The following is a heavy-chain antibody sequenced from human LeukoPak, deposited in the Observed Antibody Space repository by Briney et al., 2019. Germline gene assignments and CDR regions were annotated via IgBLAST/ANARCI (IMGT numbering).Heavy chain of an antibody. CDR1: GGAIGSDGYY. CDR2: IHYSGSA. J-gene: IGHJ4*02. Sequence: PSQTLSLTCGVSGGAIGSDGYYWNWIRPHPGKGLEWIGYIHYSGSASYNPSLKSRVTISVDTSKDQFSLRLSSVTAADTAVYYCARGSYYGFSGDSWGQGSLVSVSS. CDR3: ARGSYYGFSGDS. D-gene: IGHD3-10*01. V-gene: IGHV4-31*11.